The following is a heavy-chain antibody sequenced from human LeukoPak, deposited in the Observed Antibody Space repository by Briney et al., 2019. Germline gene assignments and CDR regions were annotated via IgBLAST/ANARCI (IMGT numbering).Heavy chain of an antibody. CDR2: FHTSGSN. CDR1: GGSISSYS. Sequence: SETLSLTCSVSGGSISSYSWSWIRQPAGKGLEWVGRFHTSGSNTYNPSLRSRVNMSVDSSNNQFSLRLSCVIAADTAVYYCARGGWRLDYWGQGTLVNVFS. J-gene: IGHJ4*02. CDR3: ARGGWRLDY. V-gene: IGHV4-4*07.